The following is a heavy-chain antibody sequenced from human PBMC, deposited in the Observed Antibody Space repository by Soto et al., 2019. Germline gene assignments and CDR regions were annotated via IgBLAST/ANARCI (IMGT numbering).Heavy chain of an antibody. D-gene: IGHD2-15*01. CDR1: GGSFSGYY. CDR3: ARGRVVIDY. CDR2: INHSGST. V-gene: IGHV4-34*01. Sequence: SETLSLTCAVYGGSFSGYYWSWIRQPPGKGLEWIGEINHSGSTNYNPSLKSRVTISVDTSKNQFSLKLSSVTAADTAVYYCARGRVVIDYWGQGTLVTVSS. J-gene: IGHJ4*02.